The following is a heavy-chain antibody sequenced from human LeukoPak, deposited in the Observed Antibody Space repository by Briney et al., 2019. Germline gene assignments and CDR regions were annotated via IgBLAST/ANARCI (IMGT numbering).Heavy chain of an antibody. CDR1: GGSISSGGYY. V-gene: IGHV4-31*03. CDR2: IYYSGST. D-gene: IGHD4-11*01. J-gene: IGHJ4*02. Sequence: PSQTLSLTCTVSGGSISSGGYYWSWIRQHPGKGLEWIGYIYYSGSTYYNPSLKSRVTISVDTSKNQFSLKLSSVTAADTAVYYCARDRVRGNSNPYFDYWGQGTRVTVSS. CDR3: ARDRVRGNSNPYFDY.